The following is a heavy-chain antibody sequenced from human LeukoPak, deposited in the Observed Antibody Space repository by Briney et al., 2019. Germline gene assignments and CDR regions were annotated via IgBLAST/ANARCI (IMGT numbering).Heavy chain of an antibody. Sequence: GGSLRLSCAASGFTFNSYGMHWVRQAPGKGLECVAVIWYDGSNKYYADSVKGRFTISRDNSKNTLYLQMNSLRAEDTAVYYCARPYCTSTSCPFDYWGRGTLVTVSS. J-gene: IGHJ4*02. CDR2: IWYDGSNK. D-gene: IGHD2-2*01. CDR3: ARPYCTSTSCPFDY. V-gene: IGHV3-33*01. CDR1: GFTFNSYG.